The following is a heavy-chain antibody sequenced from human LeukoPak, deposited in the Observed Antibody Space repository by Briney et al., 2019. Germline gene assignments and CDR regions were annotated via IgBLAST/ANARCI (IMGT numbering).Heavy chain of an antibody. D-gene: IGHD3-22*01. CDR3: ARVYYDSSGYRVFDY. CDR1: GFTFSSYA. V-gene: IGHV3-30-3*01. J-gene: IGHJ4*02. Sequence: GGSLRLSCAASGFTFSSYAMHWVRQAPGKGLEWVAVISYDGSNKYYADSVKGRFTISRDNSKNTLYLQMNSLRAEDTAVYYCARVYYDSSGYRVFDYWGQGTLVTVSP. CDR2: ISYDGSNK.